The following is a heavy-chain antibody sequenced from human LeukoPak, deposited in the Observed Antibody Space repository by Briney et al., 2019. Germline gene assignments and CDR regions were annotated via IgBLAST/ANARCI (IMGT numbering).Heavy chain of an antibody. D-gene: IGHD1-26*01. CDR2: IKQDGSEK. Sequence: GGSLRLSCAASGFTFSSYWTSWVRQALGKGLEWVANIKQDGSEKYYVDSVKGRFTISRDNAKNSLYLQMNSLRAEDTAVYYCARDKFEGSGSYVYYFDYWGQGTLVTVSS. CDR1: GFTFSSYW. CDR3: ARDKFEGSGSYVYYFDY. J-gene: IGHJ4*02. V-gene: IGHV3-7*01.